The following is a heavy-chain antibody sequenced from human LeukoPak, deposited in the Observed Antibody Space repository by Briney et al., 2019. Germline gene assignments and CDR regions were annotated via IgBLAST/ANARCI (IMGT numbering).Heavy chain of an antibody. Sequence: PSETLSLTCTVSGGSISSYYWSWIRHPPGKGLEWIGYIYYSGSTNYNPSLKSRVTISVDTSKTQFSLKLSSVTAADTAVYYCARARIAVAGRADAFDIWGQGTMVTVSS. D-gene: IGHD6-19*01. CDR2: IYYSGST. V-gene: IGHV4-59*01. CDR1: GGSISSYY. CDR3: ARARIAVAGRADAFDI. J-gene: IGHJ3*02.